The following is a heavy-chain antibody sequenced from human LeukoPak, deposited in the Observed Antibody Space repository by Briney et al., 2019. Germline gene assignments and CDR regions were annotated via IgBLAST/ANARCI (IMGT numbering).Heavy chain of an antibody. D-gene: IGHD6-13*01. Sequence: GGSLRLSCAASGFTFSSYAMSWVRQAPGKGLEWVSAISGSGGSTCYADSVKGRFTISRDNSKNTLYLQMNSLRAEDTAVYYCARDRIEQQRTLGRSTSYYNYYYMDVWGKGTTVTVSS. CDR1: GFTFSSYA. J-gene: IGHJ6*03. CDR2: ISGSGGST. V-gene: IGHV3-23*01. CDR3: ARDRIEQQRTLGRSTSYYNYYYMDV.